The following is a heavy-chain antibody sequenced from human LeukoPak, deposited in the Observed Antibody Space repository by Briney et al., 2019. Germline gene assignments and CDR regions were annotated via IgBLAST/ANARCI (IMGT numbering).Heavy chain of an antibody. CDR2: IGSSGSYT. D-gene: IGHD3-10*01. J-gene: IGHJ5*02. Sequence: GGSLRLSCAASGFTFSRYAMKWVRQAPGKGLEWVSCIGSSGSYTYYADSVKGRFTISRDNAKDSLYHQMDSLRAEDGAVYYCAREDYSSGNPTIDTWGQGTLVTVSS. CDR1: GFTFSRYA. CDR3: AREDYSSGNPTIDT. V-gene: IGHV3-21*01.